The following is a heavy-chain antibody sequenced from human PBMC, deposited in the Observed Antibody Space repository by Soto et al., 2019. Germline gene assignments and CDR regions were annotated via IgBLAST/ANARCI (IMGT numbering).Heavy chain of an antibody. CDR2: ISYDGSYQ. J-gene: IGHJ4*02. Sequence: PGGSLRLSCEASGFAFNKFGMHWVRQAPGKGLEWVAFISYDGSYQYYADSVQGRLTITRDNSMNTLNMQLNSLRREDTAVYYCAKGGEVGGVLGDHWGQGTLVTV. V-gene: IGHV3-30*18. CDR3: AKGGEVGGVLGDH. CDR1: GFAFNKFG. D-gene: IGHD1-26*01.